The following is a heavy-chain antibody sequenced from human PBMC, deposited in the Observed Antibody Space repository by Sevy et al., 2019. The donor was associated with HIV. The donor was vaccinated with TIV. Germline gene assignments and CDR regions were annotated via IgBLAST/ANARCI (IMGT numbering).Heavy chain of an antibody. D-gene: IGHD3-10*01. CDR2: ISYDGNNK. CDR3: AKDRPYDYGSGIYFSYALDV. Sequence: GGSLRLSCAASGFTFSSYGIHWVRQAPGKGLEWVAVISYDGNNKYYADSVKCRFTISRDNSKNTLYLQMNSLRAEDTAVYYGAKDRPYDYGSGIYFSYALDVWGQGTTVTVFS. CDR1: GFTFSSYG. J-gene: IGHJ6*02. V-gene: IGHV3-30*18.